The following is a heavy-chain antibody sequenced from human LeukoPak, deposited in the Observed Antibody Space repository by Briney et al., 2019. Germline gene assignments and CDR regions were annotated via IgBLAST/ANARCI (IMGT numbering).Heavy chain of an antibody. V-gene: IGHV4-31*03. Sequence: SQTLSLTCTVSGGSIGSGGYYWSWLRQHPGKGREGVGYIYYSGSTYYNPSLKSRVTISVDTSKNQFSLKLSSVTAADTAVYYCARERGGFGVVMKGAFDIWGQGTMVTVSS. D-gene: IGHD3-3*01. CDR3: ARERGGFGVVMKGAFDI. CDR2: IYYSGST. CDR1: GGSIGSGGYY. J-gene: IGHJ3*02.